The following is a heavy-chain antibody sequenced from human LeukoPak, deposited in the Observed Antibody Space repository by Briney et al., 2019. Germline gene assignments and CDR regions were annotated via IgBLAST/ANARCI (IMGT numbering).Heavy chain of an antibody. CDR2: IYYGGNT. V-gene: IGHV4-39*01. CDR1: GGSIRGSSYY. J-gene: IGHJ4*02. Sequence: SETLSLTCTVSGGSIRGSSYYWGWIRQPSGKGLEWIENIYYGGNTYYNPSLKSRVTISVDTSKNQFSLKLGSVTAADTAVYYCATFDWSGLFHYWGQGTLVTVSS. D-gene: IGHD3-3*01. CDR3: ATFDWSGLFHY.